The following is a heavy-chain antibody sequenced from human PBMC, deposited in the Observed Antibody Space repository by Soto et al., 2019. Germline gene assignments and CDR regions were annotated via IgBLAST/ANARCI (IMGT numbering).Heavy chain of an antibody. J-gene: IGHJ6*02. CDR2: IYYSGST. V-gene: IGHV4-31*03. CDR1: GGSISSGGYY. CDR3: ARDRRYCISNSCYEGYYSYGMDV. D-gene: IGHD2-2*01. Sequence: QVQLQESGPGLVKPSQTLSLTCTVSGGSISSGGYYWSWIRQHPGKGLEWIGYIYYSGSTYYNPSLESRVNISVAPSKNQVSLKLSSVTAADTAVYYCARDRRYCISNSCYEGYYSYGMDVWGQGTTVTVSS.